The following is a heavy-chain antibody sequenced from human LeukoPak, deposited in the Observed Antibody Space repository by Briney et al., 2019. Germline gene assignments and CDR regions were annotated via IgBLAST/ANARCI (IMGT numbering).Heavy chain of an antibody. D-gene: IGHD2-2*01. J-gene: IGHJ4*02. CDR2: ISGYNGNT. V-gene: IGHV1-18*01. CDR3: ARDLSWDIVVVPAAH. CDR1: GYTFTSYG. Sequence: ASMKVSCKASGYTFTSYGISRVRQAPGQGLEWMGWISGYNGNTNYAQKFQGRVTMTTDTSTSTAYMELRSLRSDDTAVYYCARDLSWDIVVVPAAHWGQGTLVTVSS.